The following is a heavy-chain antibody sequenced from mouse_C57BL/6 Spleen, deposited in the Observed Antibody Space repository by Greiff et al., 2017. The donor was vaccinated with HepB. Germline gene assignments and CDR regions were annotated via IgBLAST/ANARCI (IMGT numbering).Heavy chain of an antibody. CDR2: ISYDGSN. J-gene: IGHJ4*01. CDR3: ARDKSYGNDAMDY. Sequence: EVKLQESGPGLVKPSQSLSLTCSVTGYSITSGYYWNWIRQFPGNKLEWMGYISYDGSNNYNPSLKNRISITRDTSKNQFILKLNSVTTEDTATYYCARDKSYGNDAMDYWGQGTSVTVSS. V-gene: IGHV3-6*01. CDR1: GYSITSGYY. D-gene: IGHD2-10*02.